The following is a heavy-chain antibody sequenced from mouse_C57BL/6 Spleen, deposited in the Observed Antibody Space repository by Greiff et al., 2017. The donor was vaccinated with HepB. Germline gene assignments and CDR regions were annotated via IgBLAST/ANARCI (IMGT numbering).Heavy chain of an antibody. D-gene: IGHD2-2*01. CDR1: GYTFTSYG. CDR3: ARGSKVTTRYDMDY. CDR2: IYPRSGNT. J-gene: IGHJ4*01. Sequence: QVQLMESGAELARPGASVKLSCKASGYTFTSYGISWVKQRTGQGLEWIGEIYPRSGNTYYNEKFKCKATLTADKSSSTAYMELHSLTSEDSAVYFCARGSKVTTRYDMDYWGQGTSVTVSS. V-gene: IGHV1-81*01.